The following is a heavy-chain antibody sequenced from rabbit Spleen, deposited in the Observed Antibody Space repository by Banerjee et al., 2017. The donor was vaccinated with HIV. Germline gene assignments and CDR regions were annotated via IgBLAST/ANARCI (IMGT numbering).Heavy chain of an antibody. CDR1: GVSFSFSSY. CDR3: VREAGYGGYGDANL. V-gene: IGHV1S45*01. D-gene: IGHD6-1*01. J-gene: IGHJ4*01. Sequence: QEQLEESGGGLVKPGASLTLTCTASGVSFSFSSYMCWVRQAPGKGLEWIACIEVGSSGFSYFATWAKGRFTISETSSTTVTLQMTSLTAADTATYFCVREAGYGGYGDANLWGPGTLVTVS. CDR2: IEVGSSGFS.